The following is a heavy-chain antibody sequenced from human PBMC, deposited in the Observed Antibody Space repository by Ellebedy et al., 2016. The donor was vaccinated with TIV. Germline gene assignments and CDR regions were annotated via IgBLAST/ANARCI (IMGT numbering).Heavy chain of an antibody. CDR3: ARRTGVAVRATPFDY. Sequence: GESLKISCKGSGYSFTSYWIGWVRQMPGKGLEWMGIIYPGDSDTRYSPSFQGQVTISADKSISTAYLQWSSLKASDTAMYYCARRTGVAVRATPFDYWGQGTLVTVSS. D-gene: IGHD1-26*01. CDR1: GYSFTSYW. V-gene: IGHV5-51*01. CDR2: IYPGDSDT. J-gene: IGHJ4*02.